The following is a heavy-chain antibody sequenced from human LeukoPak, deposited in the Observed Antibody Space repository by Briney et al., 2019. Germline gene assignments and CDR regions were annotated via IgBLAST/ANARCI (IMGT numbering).Heavy chain of an antibody. Sequence: GGSLRLSCAASGFTFRSYVMSWVRQAPGKGLEWVSSLSGSGDSTYYADSVKGRFTISRDNSKNTVYLQMTSLRAEDTAVYYCAKDSVAGSLYYFDYWGQGTLVTVSS. D-gene: IGHD6-19*01. J-gene: IGHJ4*02. CDR2: LSGSGDST. CDR3: AKDSVAGSLYYFDY. CDR1: GFTFRSYV. V-gene: IGHV3-23*01.